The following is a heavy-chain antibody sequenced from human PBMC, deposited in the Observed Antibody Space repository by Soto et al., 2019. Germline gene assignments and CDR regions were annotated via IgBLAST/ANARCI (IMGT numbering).Heavy chain of an antibody. CDR3: TRAQFEFGSYFGLDV. J-gene: IGHJ6*02. D-gene: IGHD3-10*01. CDR1: GYTCTNYD. V-gene: IGHV1-8*01. CDR2: MNPDSENT. Sequence: QVHLVQSGAEVKQPGASVRVSCKASGYTCTNYDITWVRQATGQGLEWMWWMNPDSENTGSPQKFQGRVTMTVNTSINPAYMELTSLRSADTAVYYCTRAQFEFGSYFGLDVWGQGTRVTVSS.